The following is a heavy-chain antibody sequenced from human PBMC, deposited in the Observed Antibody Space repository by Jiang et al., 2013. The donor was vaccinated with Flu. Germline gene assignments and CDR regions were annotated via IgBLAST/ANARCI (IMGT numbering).Heavy chain of an antibody. J-gene: IGHJ4*02. D-gene: IGHD4-17*01. CDR3: ARGLSVTTGAYFDY. Sequence: VRQAPGQGLEWMGIINPSGGSTSYAQKFQGRVTMTRDTSTSTVYMELSSLRSEDTAVYYCARGLSVTTGAYFDYWGQGTLVTVSS. V-gene: IGHV1-46*01. CDR2: INPSGGST.